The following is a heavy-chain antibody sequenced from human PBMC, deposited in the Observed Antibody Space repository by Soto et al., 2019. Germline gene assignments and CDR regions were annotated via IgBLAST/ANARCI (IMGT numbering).Heavy chain of an antibody. D-gene: IGHD3-9*01. Sequence: EVQLVESGGGLVQPGGSLRLSCAASGFTFSSYAMHWVRQAPGKGLEYVSAISSNGGSTYYANSGKGRITIFRDNSKNTLYLQMGSLRAEDMAVYYCARAQDYADWLLGPWGQGTLVTVSS. CDR1: GFTFSSYA. CDR2: ISSNGGST. V-gene: IGHV3-64*01. J-gene: IGHJ5*02. CDR3: ARAQDYADWLLGP.